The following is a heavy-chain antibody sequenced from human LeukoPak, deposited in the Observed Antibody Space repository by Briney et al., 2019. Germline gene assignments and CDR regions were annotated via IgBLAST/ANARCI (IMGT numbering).Heavy chain of an antibody. J-gene: IGHJ5*02. CDR1: GASIRSTHW. CDR2: IYHNGNT. D-gene: IGHD3-22*01. Sequence: SGTLSLTCGVSGASIRSTHWWTWVRQPPGKGLEWIGEIYHNGNTEYNPSLSSRLLISVDKSKNQFSLKLSSVTAADTAVYYCARSDYYDGWFDPWGQGTLVTVSS. CDR3: ARSDYYDGWFDP. V-gene: IGHV4-4*02.